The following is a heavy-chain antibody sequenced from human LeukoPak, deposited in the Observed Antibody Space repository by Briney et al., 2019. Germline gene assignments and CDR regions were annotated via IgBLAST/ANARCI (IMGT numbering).Heavy chain of an antibody. CDR2: IYYSGST. CDR1: GGSISSYY. CDR3: TRGSIAYYYMDV. V-gene: IGHV4-59*01. J-gene: IGHJ6*03. Sequence: SETLSLTCTVSGGSISSYYWSWIRQPAGKGLEWIGNIYYSGSTNYNPSLKSRVTISVDTSKNQFSLKLSTVTAADTAVYYCTRGSIAYYYMDVWGKGTTVTISS. D-gene: IGHD3-22*01.